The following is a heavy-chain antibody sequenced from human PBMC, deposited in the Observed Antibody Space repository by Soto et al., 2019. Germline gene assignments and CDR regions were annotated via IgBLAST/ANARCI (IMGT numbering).Heavy chain of an antibody. J-gene: IGHJ4*02. CDR3: ARSPSLFIDY. CDR2: INAGNGNT. CDR1: GYTFTSYG. Sequence: ASVKVSCKASGYTFTSYGISWVRQAPGQGLEWMGWINAGNGNTKYSQKFQGRVTITRDTSASTAYMELSSLRSEDTAVYYCARSPSLFIDYWGQGTLVTVSS. D-gene: IGHD2-2*01. V-gene: IGHV1-3*01.